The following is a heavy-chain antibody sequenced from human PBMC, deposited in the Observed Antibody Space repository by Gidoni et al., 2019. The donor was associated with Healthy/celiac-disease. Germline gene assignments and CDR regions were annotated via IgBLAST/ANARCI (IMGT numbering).Heavy chain of an antibody. Sequence: QVQLVESGGGVVQPGRSLRFSCAASGFTFSSYAMHWVRQAPGKGLEWVAVISYDGSNKYYADSVKGRFTISRDNSKNTLYLQMNSLRAEDTAVYYCARDRGAARGMDVWGQGTTVTVSS. CDR2: ISYDGSNK. D-gene: IGHD6-6*01. J-gene: IGHJ6*02. CDR1: GFTFSSYA. CDR3: ARDRGAARGMDV. V-gene: IGHV3-30*04.